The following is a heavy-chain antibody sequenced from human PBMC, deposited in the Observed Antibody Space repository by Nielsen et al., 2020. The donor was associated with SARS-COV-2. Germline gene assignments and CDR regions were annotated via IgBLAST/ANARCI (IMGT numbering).Heavy chain of an antibody. CDR2: ISYDGSNK. J-gene: IGHJ6*03. CDR1: GFTFSSYG. V-gene: IGHV3-30*18. D-gene: IGHD5-18*01. Sequence: GESLKISCAASGFTFSSYGMHWVRQAPGKGLEWVAVISYDGSNKYCADSVKGRFTISRDNSKNTLYLQMNSLRAEDTAVYYCAKDQGYSYGRHNSYYYYYMDVWGKGTTVTVSS. CDR3: AKDQGYSYGRHNSYYYYYMDV.